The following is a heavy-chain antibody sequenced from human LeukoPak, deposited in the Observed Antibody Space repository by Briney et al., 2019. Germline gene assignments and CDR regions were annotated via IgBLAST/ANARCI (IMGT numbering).Heavy chain of an antibody. J-gene: IGHJ4*02. CDR3: ARDNGDLRFDY. V-gene: IGHV3-23*01. CDR1: GFTFDSA. CDR2: ISGNGDST. D-gene: IGHD4-17*01. Sequence: GGSPRLSCAASGFTFDSAMSWVRQAPGKGLEWVSSISGNGDSTYYADSVKGRFTISRDNSKNTLYLQMYSLRAEDTAVYYCARDNGDLRFDYWGQGTLVTVSS.